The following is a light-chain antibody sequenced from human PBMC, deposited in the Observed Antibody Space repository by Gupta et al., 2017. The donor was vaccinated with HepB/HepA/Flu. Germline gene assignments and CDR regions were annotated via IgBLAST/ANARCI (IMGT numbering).Light chain of an antibody. V-gene: IGLV2-14*03. CDR2: DVN. CDR3: SSYSSSSTLRL. Sequence: QSALTQPASVSGSPGQSITISCTGTSSDVGGYNYVSWYQQHPGKAPKFIIYDVNIRPSGVSKRFSASKSGNTAALTISGLQAEDEADYYCSSYSSSSTLRLFGGGTKLTVL. J-gene: IGLJ3*02. CDR1: SSDVGGYNY.